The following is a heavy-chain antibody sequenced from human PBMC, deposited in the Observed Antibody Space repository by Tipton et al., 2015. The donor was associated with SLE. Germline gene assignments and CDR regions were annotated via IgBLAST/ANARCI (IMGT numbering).Heavy chain of an antibody. D-gene: IGHD6-13*01. J-gene: IGHJ4*02. V-gene: IGHV3-66*02. CDR1: GFTVSSNY. CDR3: ARDRGSSWFFFDY. Sequence: SLRLSCAASGFTVSSNYMSWVRQAPGKGLEWVSVIYSGGSTYYADSVKGRFTISRDNSKNTLYLQMNSLRAEDTAVYYCARDRGSSWFFFDYLGQGTLVTVSS. CDR2: IYSGGST.